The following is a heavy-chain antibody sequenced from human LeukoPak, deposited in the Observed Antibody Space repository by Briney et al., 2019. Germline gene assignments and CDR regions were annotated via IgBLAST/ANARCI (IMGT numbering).Heavy chain of an antibody. D-gene: IGHD5-18*01. CDR2: IYYSGST. Sequence: SETLPLTCTVSGGSISSYYWSWIRQPPGKGLEWVGYIYYSGSTNYNPSLKSPVTISVDTSKNHFSLKLSSVTAADTAVYYCAARYNYGSNAFDIWGQGTMVTVSS. CDR3: AARYNYGSNAFDI. V-gene: IGHV4-59*01. CDR1: GGSISSYY. J-gene: IGHJ3*02.